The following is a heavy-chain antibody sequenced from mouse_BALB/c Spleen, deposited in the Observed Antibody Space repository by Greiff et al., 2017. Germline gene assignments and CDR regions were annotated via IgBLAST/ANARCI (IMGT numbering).Heavy chain of an antibody. D-gene: IGHD4-1*01. Sequence: QVQLKQSGPELVKPGASVKMSCKASGYTFTSYYIHWVKQRPGQGLEWIGWIYPGDGSTKYNEKFKGKTTLTADKSSSTAYMLLSSLTSEDSAIYFCARGLTGRDYYAMDYWGQGTSVTVSS. V-gene: IGHV1S56*01. CDR2: IYPGDGST. J-gene: IGHJ4*01. CDR1: GYTFTSYY. CDR3: ARGLTGRDYYAMDY.